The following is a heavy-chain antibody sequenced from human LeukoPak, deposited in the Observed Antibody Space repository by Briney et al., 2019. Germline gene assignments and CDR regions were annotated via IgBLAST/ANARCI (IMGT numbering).Heavy chain of an antibody. J-gene: IGHJ4*02. Sequence: GGSLRLSCAASGFTFSSYAMSWVRQAPGKGLEWVSAISGSGGSTFYADSVKGRFTISRDNSKNTLYLQVNSLRAEDTAVYYCAKGRGYYDSSAYKYYFDYWGQGTLVTVSS. V-gene: IGHV3-23*01. CDR3: AKGRGYYDSSAYKYYFDY. CDR2: ISGSGGST. D-gene: IGHD3-22*01. CDR1: GFTFSSYA.